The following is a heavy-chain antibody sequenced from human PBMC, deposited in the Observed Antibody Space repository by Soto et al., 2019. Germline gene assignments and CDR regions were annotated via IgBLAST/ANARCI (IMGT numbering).Heavy chain of an antibody. V-gene: IGHV3-23*01. CDR1: GFTFSSYA. CDR2: ITDSGDST. Sequence: EVQLLESGGGLVQPGGSLRLSCVASGFTFSSYAMNWVRQAPGKGLEWVSSITDSGDSTYYAGSVKGRFAISRDNSRNTLYLQMNSLRAEDTAIYYCAKERMIVAGQRGYYFDYWGQGTLVTVSS. J-gene: IGHJ4*02. CDR3: AKERMIVAGQRGYYFDY. D-gene: IGHD3-22*01.